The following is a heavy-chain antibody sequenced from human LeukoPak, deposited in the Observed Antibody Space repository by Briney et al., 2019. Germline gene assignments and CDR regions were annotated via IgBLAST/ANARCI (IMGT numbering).Heavy chain of an antibody. J-gene: IGHJ4*02. CDR1: GFTFSSYG. V-gene: IGHV3-30*03. Sequence: PGGSLRLSCAASGFTFSSYGMHWVRQAPGKGLEWVAVISYDGSNKYYADSVKGRFTISRDNSKNTLYLQMNSLRAEDTAVYYCASIQLWEYFDYWGQGTLVTVSS. D-gene: IGHD5-18*01. CDR3: ASIQLWEYFDY. CDR2: ISYDGSNK.